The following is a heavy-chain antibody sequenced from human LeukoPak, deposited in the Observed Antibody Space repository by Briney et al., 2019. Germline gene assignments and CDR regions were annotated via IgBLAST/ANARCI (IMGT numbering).Heavy chain of an antibody. V-gene: IGHV1-2*02. CDR3: ARDARYCSSTSCFPYYYMDV. CDR2: INPDSGDT. Sequence: ASVKVSCKASGYTFTGYYMHWVRQAPGQGLEWMGWINPDSGDTNYAQKFRGRVTMTRDTSINTAYMELSSLKSDDTAVYYCARDARYCSSTSCFPYYYMDVWGKGTTVTVSS. J-gene: IGHJ6*03. D-gene: IGHD2-2*01. CDR1: GYTFTGYY.